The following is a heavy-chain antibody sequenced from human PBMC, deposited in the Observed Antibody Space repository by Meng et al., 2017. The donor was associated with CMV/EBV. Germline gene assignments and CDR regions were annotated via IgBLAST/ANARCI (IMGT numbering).Heavy chain of an antibody. J-gene: IGHJ2*01. Sequence: QVQLGEAVVGVKKPGSSVKVSCKAPGGTFSSYAIGWVRQAPGQGLEWMGGITPIFGTENYAQKFQARVTITADESTSTAYMELSSLRSEDTAVYYCASVTGIGWWYFDLWGRGTLVTVSS. D-gene: IGHD1-20*01. V-gene: IGHV1-69*12. CDR3: ASVTGIGWWYFDL. CDR2: ITPIFGTE. CDR1: GGTFSSYA.